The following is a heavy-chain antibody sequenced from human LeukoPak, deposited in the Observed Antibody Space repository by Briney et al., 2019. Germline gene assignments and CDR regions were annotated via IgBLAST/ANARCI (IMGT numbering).Heavy chain of an antibody. Sequence: SETLSLTCSVYGWPFSDKHWSWIRQTPGKGLEWIGEVDHSGSTNYSPSLKSRVTISVDTSKNQFSLKLSSVTAADTAVYYCASVLRGVIRNYYYYYMDVWGKGTTVIVSS. J-gene: IGHJ6*03. CDR2: VDHSGST. CDR1: GWPFSDKH. V-gene: IGHV4-34*01. CDR3: ASVLRGVIRNYYYYYMDV. D-gene: IGHD3-10*01.